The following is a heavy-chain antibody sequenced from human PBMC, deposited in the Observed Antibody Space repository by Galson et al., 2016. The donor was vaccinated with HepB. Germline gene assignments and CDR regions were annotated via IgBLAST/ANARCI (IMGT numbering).Heavy chain of an antibody. CDR1: GFNFITTW. Sequence: SLRLSCAASGFNFITTWMHWVRPSPGKGLVWASRINGDGRITNYADSVRGRFTISRDNAKNTVSLQMNSLRAEDTAIYYCVRDFLWGEGADAFDIWGQGTRVTVSS. V-gene: IGHV3-74*01. CDR2: INGDGRIT. D-gene: IGHD3-16*01. J-gene: IGHJ3*02. CDR3: VRDFLWGEGADAFDI.